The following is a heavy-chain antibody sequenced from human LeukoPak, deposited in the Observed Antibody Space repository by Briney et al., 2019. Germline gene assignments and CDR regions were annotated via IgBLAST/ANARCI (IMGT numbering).Heavy chain of an antibody. CDR1: GGSFSGYY. CDR3: ARGFQQLAPYFDY. D-gene: IGHD6-13*01. Sequence: PSETLSLTCAVYGGSFSGYYWSWIRQPPGKGLEWIGEINHSGSTNYNPSLKSRVTISVDTSKNQFSLKPSSVTAADTAVYYCARGFQQLAPYFDYWGQGTLVTVSS. V-gene: IGHV4-34*01. CDR2: INHSGST. J-gene: IGHJ4*02.